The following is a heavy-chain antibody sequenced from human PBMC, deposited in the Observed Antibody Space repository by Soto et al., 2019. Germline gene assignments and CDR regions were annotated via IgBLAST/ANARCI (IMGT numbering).Heavy chain of an antibody. CDR1: GFTFSVYA. CDR2: ISGSGDST. Sequence: EVRLLESGGGLVQPGGSLRLSCAASGFTFSVYAMSWVRQAPGKGLEWVSGISGSGDSTHYADSVKGRFTVSRDNSKRMLYLQTSSLRAEDPAIYDCAKALYGGFTYWGQGTLVTVSS. CDR3: AKALYGGFTY. V-gene: IGHV3-23*01. J-gene: IGHJ4*02. D-gene: IGHD3-10*01.